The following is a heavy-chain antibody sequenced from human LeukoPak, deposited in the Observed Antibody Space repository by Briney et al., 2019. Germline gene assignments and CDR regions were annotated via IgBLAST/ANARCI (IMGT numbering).Heavy chain of an antibody. V-gene: IGHV4-30-4*08. CDR3: ASLGYCSSTSCFRTPGDY. Sequence: SQTLSLTCTVSGDSISSGDYYWSWIRQPPGKGLEWIGYIYYSGSTYYNPSLKSRVTISVDTSKNQFSLKLSSVTAADTAVYYCASLGYCSSTSCFRTPGDYWGQGTLVTVSS. CDR2: IYYSGST. CDR1: GDSISSGDYY. J-gene: IGHJ4*02. D-gene: IGHD2-2*01.